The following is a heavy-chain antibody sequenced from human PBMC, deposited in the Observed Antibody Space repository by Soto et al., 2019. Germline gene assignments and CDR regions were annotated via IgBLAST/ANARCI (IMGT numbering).Heavy chain of an antibody. Sequence: GSLRLSCAASGFTFSDYYMSWIRQAPGKGLEWVSYISSSSSYTNYADSVKGRFTISRDNAKNSLYLQMNSLRAEDTAVYYCARSSDTYYDFWSGYFHFDYWGQGTLVTVSS. CDR3: ARSSDTYYDFWSGYFHFDY. CDR2: ISSSSSYT. D-gene: IGHD3-3*01. CDR1: GFTFSDYY. J-gene: IGHJ4*02. V-gene: IGHV3-11*06.